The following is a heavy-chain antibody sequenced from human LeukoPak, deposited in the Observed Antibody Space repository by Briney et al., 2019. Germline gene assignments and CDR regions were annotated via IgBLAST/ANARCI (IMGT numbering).Heavy chain of an antibody. J-gene: IGHJ4*02. CDR1: GFTFSSYW. D-gene: IGHD2-15*01. V-gene: IGHV3-74*01. Sequence: GGSLRLSCAASGFTFSSYWMHWVRQAPGKGLVWVSRINSDGSSTSYADSVKGRFTISRDNAKNTLYLQMNSLKAEDTAVYYCARDKGGTRNFDYWGQGTLVTVSS. CDR3: ARDKGGTRNFDY. CDR2: INSDGSST.